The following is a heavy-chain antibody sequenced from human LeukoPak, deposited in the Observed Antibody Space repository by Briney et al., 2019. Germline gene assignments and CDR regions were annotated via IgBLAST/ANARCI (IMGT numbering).Heavy chain of an antibody. J-gene: IGHJ4*02. CDR2: ISYSGST. CDR3: ARDDSSGCLDY. Sequence: PSETLSLTCTVSGGSISSTSYYWGWIRQPPGKGLEWIGSISYSGSTYYNPSLKSRVTISVDTSKNQFSLKLSSVTAADTAVYYCARDDSSGCLDYWGQGTLVTVSS. D-gene: IGHD3-22*01. V-gene: IGHV4-39*01. CDR1: GGSISSTSYY.